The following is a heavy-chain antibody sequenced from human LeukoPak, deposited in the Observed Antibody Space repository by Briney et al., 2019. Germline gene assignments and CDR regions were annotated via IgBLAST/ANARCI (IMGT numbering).Heavy chain of an antibody. D-gene: IGHD3-22*01. CDR3: ARLRVITMIVVVITTRPDAFDI. V-gene: IGHV3-7*01. Sequence: GGSLRLSCAASGFTFSSYWMSWVRQAPGKGLEWVANIKQDGSEKYYVDSVKGRFTISRDNAKNSLYLQMNSLRAEDTAVYYCARLRVITMIVVVITTRPDAFDIWGQGTMVTVSS. CDR2: IKQDGSEK. CDR1: GFTFSSYW. J-gene: IGHJ3*02.